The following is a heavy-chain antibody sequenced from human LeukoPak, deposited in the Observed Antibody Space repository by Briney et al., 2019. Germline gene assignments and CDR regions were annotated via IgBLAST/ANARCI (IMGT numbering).Heavy chain of an antibody. Sequence: GGSLRLSCAASGFTFSSYEMNWVRQAPGKGLEWVSYISSSGSTIYYAGSVKGRFTISRDNAKNSLYLQMNSLRAEDTAVYYCARVASDTAMAPSGFDPWGQGTLVTVSS. CDR1: GFTFSSYE. CDR2: ISSSGSTI. CDR3: ARVASDTAMAPSGFDP. D-gene: IGHD5-18*01. V-gene: IGHV3-48*03. J-gene: IGHJ5*02.